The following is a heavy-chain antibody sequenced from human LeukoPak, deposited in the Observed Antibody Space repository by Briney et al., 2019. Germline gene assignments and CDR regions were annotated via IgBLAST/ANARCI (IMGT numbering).Heavy chain of an antibody. CDR2: ISSSSTI. CDR3: ARVRYDFWSGYYFDYYYGMDV. CDR1: GFTFSSYS. V-gene: IGHV3-48*01. D-gene: IGHD3-3*01. J-gene: IGHJ6*02. Sequence: GGSLRLSCAASGFTFSSYSMNWVRQAPGKGLEWVSYISSSSTIYYADSVKGRFTISRDNAKNSLYLQMNSLRAEDTAVYYCARVRYDFWSGYYFDYYYGMDVWGQGTTVTVSS.